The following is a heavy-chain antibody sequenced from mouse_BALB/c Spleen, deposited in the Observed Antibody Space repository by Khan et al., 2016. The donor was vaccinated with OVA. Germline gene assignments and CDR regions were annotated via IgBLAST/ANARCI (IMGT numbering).Heavy chain of an antibody. CDR1: GFSITSDYA. CDR3: ASGRLLLRYPDYFDY. CDR2: RSYSSRT. D-gene: IGHD1-1*01. J-gene: IGHJ2*01. V-gene: IGHV3-2*02. Sequence: EVQLVESGPGLLKPSQCLSLTCTVTGFSITSDYAWNWIRQLPENKLEWMAYRSYSSRTTNSPFLRNRISSTRDTYKNQIFLQLNYVTTEDTATYDCASGRLLLRYPDYFDYWGQGTTLTVSS.